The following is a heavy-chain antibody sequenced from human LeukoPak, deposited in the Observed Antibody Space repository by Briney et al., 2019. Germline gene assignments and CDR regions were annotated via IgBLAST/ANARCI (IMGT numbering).Heavy chain of an antibody. CDR1: GGPISSYY. J-gene: IGHJ4*02. V-gene: IGHV4-59*01. CDR3: ARGVYIAAAQYAY. D-gene: IGHD6-13*01. CDR2: IYYSGTT. Sequence: SETLSLTCTVSGGPISSYYWSWLRQPPGKGLEWIGYIYYSGTTNYNPSLKSRVTISVDTSKNQFSLKLSSVTAADTAVYYCARGVYIAAAQYAYWGQGTLVTVSS.